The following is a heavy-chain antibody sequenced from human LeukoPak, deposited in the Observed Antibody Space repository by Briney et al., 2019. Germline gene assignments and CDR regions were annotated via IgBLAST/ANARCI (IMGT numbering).Heavy chain of an antibody. D-gene: IGHD3-22*01. J-gene: IGHJ4*02. Sequence: SETLSLTCTISGGSISSISYYWGWIRQPPGKGLEWIGSIYYTGSTYYNPSLKSRVTVSVDTSKNQFSLNLRSVTAADTAVYYCARDGQYYYDSSGYHIFDYWGQGTLVTVSS. V-gene: IGHV4-39*02. CDR3: ARDGQYYYDSSGYHIFDY. CDR1: GGSISSISYY. CDR2: IYYTGST.